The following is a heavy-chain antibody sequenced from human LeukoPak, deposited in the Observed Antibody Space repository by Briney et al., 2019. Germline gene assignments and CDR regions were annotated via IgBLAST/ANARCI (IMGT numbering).Heavy chain of an antibody. CDR2: ISSSSSYI. Sequence: PGGSLRLPCAASGFTFSSYSMNWVRQAPGKGLEWVSSISSSSSYIYYADSVKGRFTISRGNAKNSLYLQMNSLRAEDTAVYYCAKDKWFGESDPPAFDYWGQGTLVTVSS. CDR1: GFTFSSYS. J-gene: IGHJ4*02. V-gene: IGHV3-21*04. CDR3: AKDKWFGESDPPAFDY. D-gene: IGHD3-10*01.